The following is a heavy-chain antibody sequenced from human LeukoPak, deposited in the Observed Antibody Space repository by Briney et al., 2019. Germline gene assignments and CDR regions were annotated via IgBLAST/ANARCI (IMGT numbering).Heavy chain of an antibody. CDR3: ARDRDDSTNYTPYYFDY. V-gene: IGHV4-38-2*02. Sequence: SETLSFICAVSGYSITSNCYWGWIRQPPGRGLEWIGSIHHGVSTFYNPSLKSRVSMSVDTSNNHFSLRLTSVTAADTAVYYCARDRDDSTNYTPYYFDYWGQGALVAVSS. CDR2: IHHGVST. J-gene: IGHJ4*02. CDR1: GYSITSNCY. D-gene: IGHD2-8*01.